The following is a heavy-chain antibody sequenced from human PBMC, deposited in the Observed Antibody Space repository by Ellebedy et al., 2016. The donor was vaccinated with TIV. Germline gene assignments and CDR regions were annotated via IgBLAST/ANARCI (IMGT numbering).Heavy chain of an antibody. CDR3: ARVALVVAAPFDP. V-gene: IGHV4-61*01. J-gene: IGHJ5*02. D-gene: IGHD2-15*01. Sequence: SETLSLXCTVSGGSVSSGSYYWSWIRQPPGKGLEWIGYIYYSGSTNYNPSLKSRVTISVDTSKNQFSLKLSSVTAADTAVYYCARVALVVAAPFDPWGQGTLVTVSS. CDR1: GGSVSSGSYY. CDR2: IYYSGST.